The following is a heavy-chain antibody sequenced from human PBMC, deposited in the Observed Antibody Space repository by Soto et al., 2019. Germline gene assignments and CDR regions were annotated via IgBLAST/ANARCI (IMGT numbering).Heavy chain of an antibody. CDR1: GGSFSGYY. CDR2: INYSGST. CDR3: ARTYYYGSGSYSDWFDP. V-gene: IGHV4-34*09. Sequence: SETLSLTCAVYGGSFSGYYWSWIRQPPGKGLEWIGEINYSGSTNYNPSLKSRVTISVDTSKNQFSLKLSSVTAADTAVYYCARTYYYGSGSYSDWFDPWGQGTLVTVSS. D-gene: IGHD3-10*01. J-gene: IGHJ5*02.